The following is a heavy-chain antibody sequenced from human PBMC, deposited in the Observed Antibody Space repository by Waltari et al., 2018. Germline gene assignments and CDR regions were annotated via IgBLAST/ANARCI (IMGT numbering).Heavy chain of an antibody. CDR3: ARDRRPTLILGSGAFDI. CDR1: GFTFSYDT. D-gene: IGHD3-22*01. J-gene: IGHJ3*02. CDR2: ITSDGTHT. V-gene: IGHV3-21*01. Sequence: EVQLVESGGGLVGPGGSLRLSCAASGFTFSYDTMNGVRQAPGKGPEWISFITSDGTHTTYADSVRGRFTISRDNAKNSLFLQINSLRADDTAVYYCARDRRPTLILGSGAFDIWGQGIKVNVSS.